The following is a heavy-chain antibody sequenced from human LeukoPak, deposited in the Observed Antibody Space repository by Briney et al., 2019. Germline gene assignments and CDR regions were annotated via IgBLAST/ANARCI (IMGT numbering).Heavy chain of an antibody. V-gene: IGHV4-59*01. J-gene: IGHJ4*02. CDR2: IYYSGST. CDR1: GGSISSYY. Sequence: SETLSLTCTVSGGSISSYYWSWIRQPPGKGLEWIGYIYYSGSTNYNPSLKSRVTISVDTSKNQFSLKLSSVTAAGTAVYYCARGGAGNFDYWGQGTLVTVSS. D-gene: IGHD1-26*01. CDR3: ARGGAGNFDY.